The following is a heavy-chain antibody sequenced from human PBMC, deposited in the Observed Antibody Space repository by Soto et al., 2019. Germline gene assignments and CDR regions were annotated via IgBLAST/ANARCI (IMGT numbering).Heavy chain of an antibody. CDR1: GFIFTRYS. V-gene: IGHV3-21*06. Sequence: GGTLRLSCAASGFIFTRYSMNWVRQAPGKGLEWVSSISSTTNYIYYGDSMKGRFTISRDNAKNSLYLEMKSLRAEDTAVYYCARESEDLTSNFDYWGQGTLVTVSS. CDR2: ISSTTNYI. J-gene: IGHJ4*02. CDR3: ARESEDLTSNFDY.